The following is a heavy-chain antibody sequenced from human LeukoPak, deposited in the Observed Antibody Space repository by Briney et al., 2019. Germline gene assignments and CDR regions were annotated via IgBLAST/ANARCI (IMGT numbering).Heavy chain of an antibody. CDR2: ISSSGSTI. J-gene: IGHJ4*02. Sequence: PGGPLRLSCAASGFTFSSYEMNWVRQAPGKGLEWVSYISSSGSTIYYADSVKGRFTISRDNAKNSLYLQMNSLRAEDTAVYYCARVWSDMESGYIDYWGQGTLVTVSS. CDR1: GFTFSSYE. CDR3: ARVWSDMESGYIDY. V-gene: IGHV3-48*03. D-gene: IGHD3-22*01.